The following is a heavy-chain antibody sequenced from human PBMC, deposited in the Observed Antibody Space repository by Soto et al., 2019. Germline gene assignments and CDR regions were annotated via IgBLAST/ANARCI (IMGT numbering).Heavy chain of an antibody. D-gene: IGHD5-12*01. J-gene: IGHJ4*02. Sequence: QVLLVQSGAEVRQPASSVKVSCKTSGGTFSSYAISWVRQAPGQGLEWMGGIVPIVDTSTYAQKFQGRVTITADESTSTAYMELSSLRSDDTAIYYCVRVVAIPGYPDNWGQGTLVTVSS. CDR3: VRVVAIPGYPDN. CDR1: GGTFSSYA. CDR2: IVPIVDTS. V-gene: IGHV1-69*12.